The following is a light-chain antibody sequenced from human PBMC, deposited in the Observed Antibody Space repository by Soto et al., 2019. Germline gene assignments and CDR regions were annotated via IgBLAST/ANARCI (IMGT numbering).Light chain of an antibody. CDR2: GDT. CDR1: SSNIGAGYD. V-gene: IGLV1-40*01. Sequence: QAVVTQPPSVSGAPGQRVTISCTGSSSNIGAGYDVHWYQQLPGTAPKLLIYGDTNRPSGVPDRFSGSKSATSASLVITGLQAEDEADYYCQSYDTALNVYVVFGGGTQLTVL. J-gene: IGLJ7*01. CDR3: QSYDTALNVYVV.